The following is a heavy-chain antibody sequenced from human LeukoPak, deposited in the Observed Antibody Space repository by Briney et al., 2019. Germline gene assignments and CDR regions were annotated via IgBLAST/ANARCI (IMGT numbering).Heavy chain of an antibody. Sequence: SETLSLTCTVSGGSISSYYWSWIRQPPGKGLEWIGYIYYSGSTYYNPSLKSRVTISVDTSKNQFSLKLSSVTAADTAVYYCARHSGWSFFDYWGQGTLVTVSS. CDR3: ARHSGWSFFDY. V-gene: IGHV4-59*04. CDR2: IYYSGST. D-gene: IGHD6-19*01. CDR1: GGSISSYY. J-gene: IGHJ4*02.